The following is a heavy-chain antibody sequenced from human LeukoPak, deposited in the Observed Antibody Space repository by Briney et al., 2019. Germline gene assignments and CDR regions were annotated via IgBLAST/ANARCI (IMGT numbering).Heavy chain of an antibody. CDR3: ARYNRSDSYFDD. CDR2: VYYSGST. CDR1: GDSISSSSYY. V-gene: IGHV4-39*01. D-gene: IGHD3-10*01. J-gene: IGHJ4*02. Sequence: PSETLSLTCTVSGDSISSSSYYWGWIRQPPGKGLEWIGNVYYSGSTYYNPSLKSRVTISVDTSKNQFSLRVTSVTAADTAVYYCARYNRSDSYFDDWGQGTLATVSS.